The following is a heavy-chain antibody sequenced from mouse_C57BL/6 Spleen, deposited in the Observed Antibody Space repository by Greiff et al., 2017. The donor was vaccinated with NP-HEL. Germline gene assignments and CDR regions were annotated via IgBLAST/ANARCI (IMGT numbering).Heavy chain of an antibody. D-gene: IGHD1-1*01. V-gene: IGHV5-17*01. CDR2: ISSGSSTI. CDR3: ARPYYYGSSYFDY. Sequence: EVMLVESGGGLVKPGGSLKLSCAASGFTFSDYGMHWVRQAPEKGLEWVAYISSGSSTIYYADTVKGRFTISRDNAKNTLFLQMTSLRSEDTAMYYCARPYYYGSSYFDYWGQSTTLTVSS. CDR1: GFTFSDYG. J-gene: IGHJ2*01.